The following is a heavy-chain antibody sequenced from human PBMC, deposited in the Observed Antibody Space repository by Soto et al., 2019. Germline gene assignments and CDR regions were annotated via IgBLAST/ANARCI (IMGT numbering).Heavy chain of an antibody. D-gene: IGHD3-10*01. CDR1: GYTFTSYY. V-gene: IGHV1-46*01. CDR3: ARDGSAPYYYYGMDA. CDR2: INPSGGST. J-gene: IGHJ6*02. Sequence: GASVKVSCKASGYTFTSYYMHWVRQAPGQGLEWMGIINPSGGSTSYAQKFQGRVTMTRDTSTSTVYMELSSLRSEDTAVYYCARDGSAPYYYYGMDAWGQGTTVTVSS.